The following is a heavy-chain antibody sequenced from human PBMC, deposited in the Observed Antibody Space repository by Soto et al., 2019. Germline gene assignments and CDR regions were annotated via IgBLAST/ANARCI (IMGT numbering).Heavy chain of an antibody. D-gene: IGHD1-7*01. CDR2: IIPIFGTA. CDR3: ARETTNIFDY. Sequence: ASVHVSCKASGGTFSSYAISWVRQAPGQGLEWMGGIIPIFGTANYAQKFQGRVTITADESTSTAYMELSSLRAEDTAVCYCARETTNIFDYWGQGTLLTVSS. V-gene: IGHV1-69*13. CDR1: GGTFSSYA. J-gene: IGHJ4*02.